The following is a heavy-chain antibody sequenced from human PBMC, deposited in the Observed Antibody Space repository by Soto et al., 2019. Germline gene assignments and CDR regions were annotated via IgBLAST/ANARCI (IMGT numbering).Heavy chain of an antibody. J-gene: IGHJ4*02. CDR1: GFTFSSYG. D-gene: IGHD6-19*01. V-gene: IGHV3-33*01. CDR2: IWYDASNK. CDR3: ARDCAGYSSGWYQRGGFDY. Sequence: QVQLVESGGGVVQPGRSLRLSCAASGFTFSSYGMHWVRQAPGKGLEWVAVIWYDASNKYYADSVKGRFTISRDNSKNTLYLQMNSLRAEDTAVEYCARDCAGYSSGWYQRGGFDYWGQGTLVTVSS.